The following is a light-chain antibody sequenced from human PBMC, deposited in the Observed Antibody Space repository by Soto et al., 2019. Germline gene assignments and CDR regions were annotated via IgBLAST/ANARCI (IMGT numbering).Light chain of an antibody. Sequence: DIQMTQSPSSLSASVGDRVTITCRASQSISSYLNWYQQKPGKAPKLLIYAASSLQSGVPSRFSGSGSGTDFTLTISSLQPEDFATYYCQQSYSTPPKTFVQGTKVEIK. CDR1: QSISSY. CDR3: QQSYSTPPKT. J-gene: IGKJ1*01. V-gene: IGKV1-39*01. CDR2: AAS.